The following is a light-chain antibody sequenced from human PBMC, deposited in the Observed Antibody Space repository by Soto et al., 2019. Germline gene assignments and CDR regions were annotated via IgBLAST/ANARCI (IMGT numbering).Light chain of an antibody. CDR2: GAS. V-gene: IGKV3-20*01. CDR1: QSVSSSY. Sequence: EIVLTQSPGTLSLSPGERATLSCRASQSVSSSYLAWYQQKPGQAPRLLIYGASSRATGIPDRFSGSGSGTDFTLTISRLEPEDFAVYYCQHYGSLPSFGQGTKLEIK. J-gene: IGKJ2*01. CDR3: QHYGSLPS.